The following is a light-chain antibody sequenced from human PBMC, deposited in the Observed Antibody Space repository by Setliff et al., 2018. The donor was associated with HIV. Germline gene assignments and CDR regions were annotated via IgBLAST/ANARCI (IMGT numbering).Light chain of an antibody. J-gene: IGLJ1*01. CDR1: SSDVGDYRY. Sequence: QSALAQPASVSGSPGQSITISCTGTSSDVGDYRYVSWYQQHPGKAPKLMIYDVSKRPSGVSNRFSGSKSGNTASLTISGLQAEDEADFYCSSYTSSSTYVFGTGTKSPS. CDR3: SSYTSSSTYV. CDR2: DVS. V-gene: IGLV2-14*01.